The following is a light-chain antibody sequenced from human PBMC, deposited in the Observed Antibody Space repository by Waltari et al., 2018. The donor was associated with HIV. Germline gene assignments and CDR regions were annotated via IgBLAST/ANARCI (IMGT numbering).Light chain of an antibody. J-gene: IGLJ2*01. V-gene: IGLV3-25*03. CDR3: QSTDSSGTYVV. CDR2: KDS. CDR1: AFPTRS. Sequence: SSELTQPPSQSVSPGRPDSITCSGAAFPTRSAPWYQQKAGQAPVLIIYKDSERPSGIPERFSGSSSGKTVTLTISGVQAEDEADYYCQSTDSSGTYVVFGGGTKVTVL.